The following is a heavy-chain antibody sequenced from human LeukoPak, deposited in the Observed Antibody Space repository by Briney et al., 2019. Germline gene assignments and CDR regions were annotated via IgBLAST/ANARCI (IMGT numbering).Heavy chain of an antibody. Sequence: GESLQISCKGSGYSFTDFWIGWVRQMPGKGLEWMGVISPGDSGIRYSPSFQGQVTISVDKSISTAYLQWSSLKASDSAMYYCAAGGASAPWGQGTLVTVSS. CDR1: GYSFTDFW. J-gene: IGHJ5*02. V-gene: IGHV5-51*01. D-gene: IGHD3-16*01. CDR3: AAGGASAP. CDR2: ISPGDSGI.